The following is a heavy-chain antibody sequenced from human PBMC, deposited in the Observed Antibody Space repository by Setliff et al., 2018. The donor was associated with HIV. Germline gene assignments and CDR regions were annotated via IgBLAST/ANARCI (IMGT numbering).Heavy chain of an antibody. CDR2: ISGYNGNT. CDR1: GYTFINFG. J-gene: IGHJ6*03. Sequence: ASVKVSCKASGYTFINFGITWVRQAPGQGLEWVGYISGYNGNTKYAQNVQGRVTMTTDTSTSTAYMELSSLRYDDTAVYYCARDPRSGYDSDTAMVTVYYYYMDVWGKGTTVTVSS. CDR3: ARDPRSGYDSDTAMVTVYYYYMDV. D-gene: IGHD5-18*01. V-gene: IGHV1-18*04.